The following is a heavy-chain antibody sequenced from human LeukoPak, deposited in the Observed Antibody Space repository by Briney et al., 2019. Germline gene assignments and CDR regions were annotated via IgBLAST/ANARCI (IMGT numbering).Heavy chain of an antibody. CDR2: ISGSGGST. J-gene: IGHJ4*02. CDR1: GFTFSSYA. CDR3: AKDPGYLSSPPGYCIYY. V-gene: IGHV3-23*01. D-gene: IGHD2-15*01. Sequence: PGGSLRLSCAASGFTFSSYAMSWVRQAPGKGLEWVSAISGSGGSTYYADSVKGRFTISRDNSKNTLYLQMNSLRAEDTAVDYCAKDPGYLSSPPGYCIYYWGQGTLVTVSS.